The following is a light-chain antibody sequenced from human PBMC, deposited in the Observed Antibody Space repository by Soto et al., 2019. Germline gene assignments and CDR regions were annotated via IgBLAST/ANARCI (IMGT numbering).Light chain of an antibody. Sequence: DFVMSQSPLSLPVTLGQPASISCRSSQILVYSDGNTYLNWFQQRPGQSPRRLIYKVSNRDSGVPDRFSGSGSGTDFTLKISRVEAEDVGLYFCMQGTHSPWTFGQGTKVDIK. CDR1: QILVYSDGNTY. J-gene: IGKJ1*01. CDR3: MQGTHSPWT. CDR2: KVS. V-gene: IGKV2-30*01.